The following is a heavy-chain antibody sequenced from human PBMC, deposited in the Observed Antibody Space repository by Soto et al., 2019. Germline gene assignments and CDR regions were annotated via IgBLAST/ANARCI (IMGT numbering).Heavy chain of an antibody. V-gene: IGHV3-30-3*01. D-gene: IGHD6-19*01. CDR3: AREVEWLAPDYFDY. J-gene: IGHJ4*02. Sequence: PGGSLRLSCAASGFTFSSYAMHWVRQAPGKGLEWVAVISYDGSNKYYADSVKGRFTISRDNSKNTLYLQMNSLRAEDTAVYYCAREVEWLAPDYFDYWGQGTLVTVSS. CDR1: GFTFSSYA. CDR2: ISYDGSNK.